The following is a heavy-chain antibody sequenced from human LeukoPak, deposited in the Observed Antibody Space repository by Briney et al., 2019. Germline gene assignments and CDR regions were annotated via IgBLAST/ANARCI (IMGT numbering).Heavy chain of an antibody. D-gene: IGHD3-22*01. Sequence: PGASVKVSCTASGYTFTSYYMHWVRQAPGQGLEWMGIINPSGGSINYAQKFQGRVTMTRDTSASTVYMELSSLRSEDTAVYYCARDGWFYYDSSDYSGFDYWGQGTLVSVSS. V-gene: IGHV1-46*01. J-gene: IGHJ4*02. CDR1: GYTFTSYY. CDR3: ARDGWFYYDSSDYSGFDY. CDR2: INPSGGSI.